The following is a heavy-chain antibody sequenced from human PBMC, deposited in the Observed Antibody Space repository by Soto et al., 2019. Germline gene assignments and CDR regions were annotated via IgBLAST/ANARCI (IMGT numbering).Heavy chain of an antibody. CDR3: ARDRNDFWSGYYPYYFDY. Sequence: SVKVSCKASGGTFSSYAISWVRQAPGQGLEWMGGIIPIFGTANYAQKFQGRVTITADKSTSTAYMELSSLRSEDTAVYYCARDRNDFWSGYYPYYFDYWGQGTLVTVSS. V-gene: IGHV1-69*06. CDR1: GGTFSSYA. CDR2: IIPIFGTA. J-gene: IGHJ4*02. D-gene: IGHD3-3*01.